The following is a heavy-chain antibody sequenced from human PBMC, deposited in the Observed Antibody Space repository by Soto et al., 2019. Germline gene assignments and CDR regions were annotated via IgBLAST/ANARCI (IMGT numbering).Heavy chain of an antibody. CDR1: GGSISSGGYY. D-gene: IGHD7-27*01. CDR2: IYYSGST. Sequence: SETLSLTCTVSGGSISSGGYYWSWIRQHPGKGLEWIGYIYYSGSTYYNPSLKSRVTISVDTSKNQFSLKLSSVTAADTAVYYCARSLVNWGFLLFFDYWGRGTLVTVS. CDR3: ARSLVNWGFLLFFDY. J-gene: IGHJ4*02. V-gene: IGHV4-31*03.